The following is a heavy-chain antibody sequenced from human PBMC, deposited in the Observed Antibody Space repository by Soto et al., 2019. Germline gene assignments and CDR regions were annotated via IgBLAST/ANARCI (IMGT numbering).Heavy chain of an antibody. CDR2: IYHSGST. CDR1: GGSISSSNW. V-gene: IGHV4-4*02. CDR3: AGTTVRGIAAAGTPFDY. J-gene: IGHJ4*02. Sequence: TLSLTCAVSGGSISSSNWWSWVRQPPGKGLEWIGEIYHSGSTNYNPSLKSRVTISVDKSKNQFSLKLSSVTAADTAVYYCAGTTVRGIAAAGTPFDYWGQGTLVTVSS. D-gene: IGHD6-13*01.